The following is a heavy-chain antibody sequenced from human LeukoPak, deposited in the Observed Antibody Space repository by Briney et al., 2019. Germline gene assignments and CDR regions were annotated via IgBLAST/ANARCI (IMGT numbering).Heavy chain of an antibody. V-gene: IGHV4-39*01. Sequence: SETLSLTCTVSGGSISSYYWGGVRQPPEKGLEWIGSFYYSGSTYYHPSLKSRVTISVDTSKNQFSLNLSSVTAADTAVYYCARTAGVAVAGSRQYFDYWGQGTLVTVSS. CDR3: ARTAGVAVAGSRQYFDY. CDR1: GGSISSYY. J-gene: IGHJ4*02. CDR2: FYYSGST. D-gene: IGHD6-19*01.